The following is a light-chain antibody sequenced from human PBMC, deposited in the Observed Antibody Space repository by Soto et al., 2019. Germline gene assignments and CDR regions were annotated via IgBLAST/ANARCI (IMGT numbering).Light chain of an antibody. J-gene: IGLJ1*01. CDR3: SSYTSSSTEV. Sequence: QSVLTQPASVSGSPGQSITISCTGTSSDVGGYNYVSWYQHHPGKAPKLTIYDVSNRPSGVSNRFSGSKSGDTASLTISGLQAEDEADYYCSSYTSSSTEVLGTGTKVTVL. CDR2: DVS. V-gene: IGLV2-14*03. CDR1: SSDVGGYNY.